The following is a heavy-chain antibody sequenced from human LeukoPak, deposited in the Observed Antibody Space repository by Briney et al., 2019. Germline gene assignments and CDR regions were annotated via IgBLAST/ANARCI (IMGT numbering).Heavy chain of an antibody. CDR1: GGSLSGYY. V-gene: IGHV4-34*01. CDR2: INHSGST. D-gene: IGHD3-10*01. CDR3: ARDASSSEAFDI. J-gene: IGHJ3*02. Sequence: SETLSLTCAVYGGSLSGYYWSWIRQPPGKGLEWIGEINHSGSTNYNPSLKSRVTISVDTSKNQFSLKLSSVTAADTAVYYCARDASSSEAFDIWGQGTMVTVSS.